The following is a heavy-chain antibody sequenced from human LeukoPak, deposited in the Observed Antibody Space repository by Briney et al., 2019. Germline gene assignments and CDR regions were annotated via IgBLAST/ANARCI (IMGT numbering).Heavy chain of an antibody. D-gene: IGHD2-2*01. CDR2: ISSSSSYI. CDR3: ARDDHCSSTSCPYYYYGMDV. Sequence: GGPLRLSCAASGFTFSSYSMNWVRQAPGKGLEWVSSISSSSSYIYYADSVKGRFTISRDNAKNSLYLQMNSLRAEDTAVYYCARDDHCSSTSCPYYYYGMDVWGQGTTVTVSS. V-gene: IGHV3-21*01. J-gene: IGHJ6*02. CDR1: GFTFSSYS.